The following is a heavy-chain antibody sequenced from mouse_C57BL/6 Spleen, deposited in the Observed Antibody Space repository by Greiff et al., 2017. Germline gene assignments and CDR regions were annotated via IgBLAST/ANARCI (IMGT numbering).Heavy chain of an antibody. CDR1: GFTFSDYY. V-gene: IGHV5-16*01. CDR3: ARDPYLDY. CDR2: INYDGSST. Sequence: EVQLVESEGGLVQPGSSMKLSCTASGFTFSDYYMAWVRQVPEKGLEWVANINYDGSSTYYLDSLKSRFIIARDNAKNILYLQMSSLKSEDTATYYCARDPYLDYWGQGTTLTVSS. J-gene: IGHJ2*01.